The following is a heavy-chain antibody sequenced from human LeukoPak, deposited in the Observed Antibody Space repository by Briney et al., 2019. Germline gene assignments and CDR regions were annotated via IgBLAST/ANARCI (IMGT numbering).Heavy chain of an antibody. CDR1: GFTFSSYA. J-gene: IGHJ4*02. CDR2: ISGSGGST. CDR3: AKTGAYSSGWYGRIVVAQRDYYFDY. Sequence: GGSLRLSCAASGFTFSSYAMSWARQAPGKGLEWVSAISGSGGSTYYADSVKGRFTISRDNSKNTLYLQMNSLRAEDTAVYYCAKTGAYSSGWYGRIVVAQRDYYFDYWGQGTLVTVSS. D-gene: IGHD6-19*01. V-gene: IGHV3-23*01.